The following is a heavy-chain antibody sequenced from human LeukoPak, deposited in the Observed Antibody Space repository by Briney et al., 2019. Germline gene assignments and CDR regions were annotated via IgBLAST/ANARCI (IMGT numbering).Heavy chain of an antibody. J-gene: IGHJ5*02. Sequence: GGSLRLSCAASGFTVSSNYMSWVRQAPGKGLEWVSVIYSGGSTYYADSVKGRFTISGDNSKNTLYLQMNSLRAEDTAVYYCARGGYSYGYWFDPWGQGTLVTVSS. D-gene: IGHD5-18*01. CDR2: IYSGGST. V-gene: IGHV3-53*01. CDR3: ARGGYSYGYWFDP. CDR1: GFTVSSNY.